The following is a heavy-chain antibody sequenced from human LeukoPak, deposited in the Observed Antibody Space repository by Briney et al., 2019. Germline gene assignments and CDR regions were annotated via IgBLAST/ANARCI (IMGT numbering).Heavy chain of an antibody. CDR1: GGSVSSNSAA. CDR2: TYYRSKWYN. Sequence: SQTLSLTCAISGGSVSSNSAAWNWIRQSPSRGLEWLGRTYYRSKWYNDYAVSVKSRIAINPDTSKNQFSLQVNSVTPEDTAVYYCARGHYYYYYYGMDVWGQGTTVTVSS. CDR3: ARGHYYYYYYGMDV. V-gene: IGHV6-1*01. J-gene: IGHJ6*02.